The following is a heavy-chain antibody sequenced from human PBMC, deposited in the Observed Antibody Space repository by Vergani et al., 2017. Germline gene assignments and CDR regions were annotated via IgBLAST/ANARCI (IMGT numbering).Heavy chain of an antibody. V-gene: IGHV3-33*01. D-gene: IGHD3-3*01. CDR2: IWYDGSNK. CDR3: ARTKSYSTIFGVVISPSNDAFDI. J-gene: IGHJ3*02. Sequence: QVQLVESGGGVVQPGRSLRLSCAASGFTFSSYGMHWVRQAPGXGLEWVAVIWYDGSNKYYADSVKGRFTISRDNSKNTLYLQMNSLRAEDTAVYYCARTKSYSTIFGVVISPSNDAFDIWGQGTMVTDAS. CDR1: GFTFSSYG.